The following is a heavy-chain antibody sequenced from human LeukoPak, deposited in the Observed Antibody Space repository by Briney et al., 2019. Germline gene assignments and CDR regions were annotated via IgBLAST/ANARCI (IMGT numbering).Heavy chain of an antibody. D-gene: IGHD3-16*01. Sequence: ASVKVFCKASGYSFTSYGISWVRQAPGQGLEWMGWISVYNGNTNYAQKLQGRVTMTKDTSTSTDYMELRSLRSDDTAVYYCGGARGGSYYYNYMDVWGKGTTVTVSS. V-gene: IGHV1-18*01. CDR1: GYSFTSYG. CDR2: ISVYNGNT. CDR3: GGARGGSYYYNYMDV. J-gene: IGHJ6*03.